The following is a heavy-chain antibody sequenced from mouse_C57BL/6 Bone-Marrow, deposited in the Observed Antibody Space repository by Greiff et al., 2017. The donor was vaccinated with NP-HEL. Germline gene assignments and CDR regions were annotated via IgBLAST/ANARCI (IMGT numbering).Heavy chain of an antibody. J-gene: IGHJ1*03. CDR3: ARDYGPWYVDV. Sequence: QVQLQQSGAELVRPGTSVKMSCKASGYTFTNYWIGWAKQRPGHGLEWIGDIYPGGGYTNYNEKFKGKATLTADKSSSTAYMQFSSLTSEDSAIYYCARDYGPWYVDVWGTGTTVTVSS. D-gene: IGHD1-1*02. CDR1: GYTFTNYW. CDR2: IYPGGGYT. V-gene: IGHV1-63*01.